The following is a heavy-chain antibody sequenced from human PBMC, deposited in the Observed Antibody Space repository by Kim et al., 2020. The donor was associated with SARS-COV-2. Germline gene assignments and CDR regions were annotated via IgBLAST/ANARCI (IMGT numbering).Heavy chain of an antibody. CDR1: GFTFSSYA. V-gene: IGHV3-23*01. D-gene: IGHD1-26*01. Sequence: GGSLRLSCAASGFTFSSYAMSWVRQAPGKGLEWVSAISGSGGSTYYADSVKGRFTISRDNSKNTLYLQMNSLRAEDTAVYYCAKGIESFRWELLESGYFDYWGQGTLVTVSS. CDR2: ISGSGGST. CDR3: AKGIESFRWELLESGYFDY. J-gene: IGHJ4*02.